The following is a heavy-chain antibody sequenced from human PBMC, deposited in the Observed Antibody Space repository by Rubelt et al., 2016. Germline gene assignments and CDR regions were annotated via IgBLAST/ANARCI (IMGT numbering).Heavy chain of an antibody. Sequence: EVQLVESGGGLVQPGGSLRLSCAASGFTFSSYSMNWVRQAPGKGLEWVSYISSSSRTIYYADSVKGRFTISRDNAKNSLYLQVNSLRAEHTAVYNCAREGYGRVMVAAKSYYDMGVWGQGTTVTVSS. CDR3: AREGYGRVMVAAKSYYDMGV. D-gene: IGHD2-21*02. CDR1: GFTFSSYS. J-gene: IGHJ6*02. V-gene: IGHV3-48*04. CDR2: ISSSSRTI.